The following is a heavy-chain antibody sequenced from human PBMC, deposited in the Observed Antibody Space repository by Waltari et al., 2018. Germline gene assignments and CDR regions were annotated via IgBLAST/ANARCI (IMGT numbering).Heavy chain of an antibody. J-gene: IGHJ4*02. CDR3: ARDGHDNSGTIDY. CDR1: GYTFTGSY. D-gene: IGHD3-22*01. Sequence: QVQLVQSGAEVKKPGASVRVSCKTSGYTFTGSYLHRVRQAPGQGLEWMGWINTNSGGTNYAQNFQGRVTVTRDTSISTAYMELSSLRSDDTALYYCARDGHDNSGTIDYWGQGTLVTVSS. CDR2: INTNSGGT. V-gene: IGHV1-2*02.